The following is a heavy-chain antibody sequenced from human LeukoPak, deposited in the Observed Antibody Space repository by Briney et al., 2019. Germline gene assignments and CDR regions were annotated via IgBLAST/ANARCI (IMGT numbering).Heavy chain of an antibody. CDR2: IYYSGST. CDR3: ARGGGDCYSCWFDP. CDR1: GGSISSSSYY. D-gene: IGHD2-21*02. V-gene: IGHV4-39*07. Sequence: SETLSLTCTVSGGSISSSSYYWGWIRQPPGKGLEWIGSIYYSGSTYYNPSLKSRVTISVDRSKNQFSQKLSSVTAADTAVYYCARGGGDCYSCWFDPWGQGTLVIVSS. J-gene: IGHJ5*02.